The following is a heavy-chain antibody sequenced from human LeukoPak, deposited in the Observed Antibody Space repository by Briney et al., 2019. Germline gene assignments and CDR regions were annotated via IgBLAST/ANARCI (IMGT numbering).Heavy chain of an antibody. CDR3: ARGGLTAWVSY. CDR2: IYYSGST. D-gene: IGHD2-21*02. J-gene: IGHJ4*02. CDR1: GGSISGSSYY. Sequence: SETLSLTCTVSGGSISGSSYYWGWIRQPPGKGLEWIGYIYYSGSTYYNPSLKSRVTISVDTSKNQFSLKLSSVTAADTAVYYCARGGLTAWVSYWGQGTLVTVSS. V-gene: IGHV4-39*01.